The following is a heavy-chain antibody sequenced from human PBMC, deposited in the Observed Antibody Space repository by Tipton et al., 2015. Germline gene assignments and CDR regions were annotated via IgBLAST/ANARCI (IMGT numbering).Heavy chain of an antibody. CDR1: GDSISNSHNF. CDR3: ARVEGQNWFDP. J-gene: IGHJ5*02. V-gene: IGHV4-39*07. CDR2: MSYGGNT. Sequence: GLVKPSETLSLTCNVSGDSISNSHNFWSWIRQSPGRGLEWIGSMSYGGNTYYNPSLKSRVTISVDTSKNLFSLKVTSVTAADTAVYYCARVEGQNWFDPWGQGTLVTVSS.